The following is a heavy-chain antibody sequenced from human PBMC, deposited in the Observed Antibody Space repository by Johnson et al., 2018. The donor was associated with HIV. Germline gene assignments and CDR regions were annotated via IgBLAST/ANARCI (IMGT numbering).Heavy chain of an antibody. CDR2: IWFDGSNK. CDR3: AKEGITMEVDI. V-gene: IGHV3-33*06. Sequence: QVQLVESGGGVVQPGRSLRLSCAASGFTFSNYGMHWVRQAPGKGLEWVAVIWFDGSNKYYADSVKGRFTISRDNSKNTRYLQMDSLRAEETAVYYCAKEGITMEVDIWGQGTMVTVSS. D-gene: IGHD3-10*01. CDR1: GFTFSNYG. J-gene: IGHJ3*02.